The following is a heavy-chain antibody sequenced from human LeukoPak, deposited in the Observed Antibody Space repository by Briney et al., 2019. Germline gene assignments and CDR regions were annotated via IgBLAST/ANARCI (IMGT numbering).Heavy chain of an antibody. CDR2: IYTSGST. V-gene: IGHV4-4*07. J-gene: IGHJ4*02. CDR3: ARDFGSSIEYYFED. D-gene: IGHD6-19*01. Sequence: SETLSLTCTVSGGSISSYYWSWIRQPAGKGLEWIGRIYTSGSTNYNPSLKSRVTMSVDTSKNQLSLKLSSVTAADTAVYYCARDFGSSIEYYFEDWGQGILVTVSS. CDR1: GGSISSYY.